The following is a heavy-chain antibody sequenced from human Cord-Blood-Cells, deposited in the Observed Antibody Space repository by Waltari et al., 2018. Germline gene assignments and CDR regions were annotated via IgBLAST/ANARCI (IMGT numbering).Heavy chain of an antibody. CDR1: SSYA. V-gene: IGHV1-69*01. Sequence: SSYAISWVRQAPGQGLEWMGGIIPIFGTANYAQKFQGRVTITADESTSTAYMELSSLRSEDTAVYYCARDRKRYYDFWSGYYAFDIWGQGTMVTVSS. CDR3: ARDRKRYYDFWSGYYAFDI. J-gene: IGHJ3*02. CDR2: IIPIFGTA. D-gene: IGHD3-3*01.